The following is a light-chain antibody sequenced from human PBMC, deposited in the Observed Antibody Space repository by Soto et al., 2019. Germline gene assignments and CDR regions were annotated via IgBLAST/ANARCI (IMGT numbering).Light chain of an antibody. CDR3: CSYAGSSTVVV. Sequence: QSALTQPASVSGSPGQSITISCTGTSSDVGSYNLVSWYQQHPGKAPQLMIYEGSKRPSGVPNRFSGSKSGNTASLTISGLQAEDEADYYCCSYAGSSTVVVFGGGTKLTVL. CDR2: EGS. CDR1: SSDVGSYNL. V-gene: IGLV2-23*03. J-gene: IGLJ2*01.